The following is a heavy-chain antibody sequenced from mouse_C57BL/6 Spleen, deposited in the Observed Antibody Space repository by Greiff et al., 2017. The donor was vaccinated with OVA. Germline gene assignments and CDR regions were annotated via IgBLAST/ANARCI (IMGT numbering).Heavy chain of an antibody. V-gene: IGHV1-54*01. D-gene: IGHD2-3*01. Sequence: VQLQQSGAELVRPGTSVKVSCKASGYAFTNYLIEWVKQRPGQGLEWIGVINPGSGGTNYNEKFKGKATLTADKSSSTAYMQLSSLTSEDSAVYFCARPYDGASWFAYWGQGTLVTVSA. J-gene: IGHJ3*01. CDR1: GYAFTNYL. CDR2: INPGSGGT. CDR3: ARPYDGASWFAY.